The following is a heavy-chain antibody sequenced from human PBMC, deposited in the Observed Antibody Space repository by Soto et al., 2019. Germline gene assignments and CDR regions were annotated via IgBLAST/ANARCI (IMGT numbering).Heavy chain of an antibody. CDR3: ANPYGDSTNY. J-gene: IGHJ4*02. Sequence: QVQLQQWGAGLLKPSETLSLTCAVYGGSFSGYYWSWIRQPPGKGLEWIGEINHSGSTNYNPSLKSRVTISVDTAKNQFPLKLSSVTAADTAVYYCANPYGDSTNYWGQGTLVTVSS. V-gene: IGHV4-34*01. CDR1: GGSFSGYY. D-gene: IGHD4-17*01. CDR2: INHSGST.